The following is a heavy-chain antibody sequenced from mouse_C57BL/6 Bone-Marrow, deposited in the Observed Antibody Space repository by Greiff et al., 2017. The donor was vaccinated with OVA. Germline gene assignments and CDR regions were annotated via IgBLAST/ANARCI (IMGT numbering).Heavy chain of an antibody. V-gene: IGHV1-18*01. CDR3: ARVALRGYFDY. CDR1: GYTFTDYH. Sequence: EVKLLESGPELVKPGASVKIPCKASGYTFTDYHMDWVKQSHGKSLEWIGDINPNNGGTIYNQKFKGKATLTVDKSSSTAYMELRSLTSEDTAVYYCARVALRGYFDYWGQGTTLTVSS. J-gene: IGHJ2*01. CDR2: INPNNGGT. D-gene: IGHD2-12*01.